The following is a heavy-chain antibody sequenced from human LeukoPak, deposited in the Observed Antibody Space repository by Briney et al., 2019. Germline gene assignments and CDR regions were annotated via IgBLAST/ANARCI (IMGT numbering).Heavy chain of an antibody. CDR1: GFTFSSYS. Sequence: GGSLRLSCAASGFTFSSYSMNWIRQAPGKGLEWVSYISSRGSTIYYADSVKGRITISRDNAKNSLYLQMNSLRAEDTAVYYCARRRYNWNAIDYWGQGTLVTVSS. V-gene: IGHV3-48*04. CDR2: ISSRGSTI. J-gene: IGHJ4*02. D-gene: IGHD1-20*01. CDR3: ARRRYNWNAIDY.